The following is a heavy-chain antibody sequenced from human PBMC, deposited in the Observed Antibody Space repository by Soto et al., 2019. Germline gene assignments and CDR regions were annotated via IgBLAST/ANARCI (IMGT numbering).Heavy chain of an antibody. CDR1: RDSVSSNSAA. CDR2: TYYRSKWYN. J-gene: IGHJ6*02. CDR3: ARDARDIVATFGGEGYYYYYGMDV. Sequence: SQTLSLTCAISRDSVSSNSAAWNWIRQSPSRGLEWLGRTYYRSKWYNDYAVSVESRITINPDTSKNQFSLQLNSVTPEDTAVYYCARDARDIVATFGGEGYYYYYGMDVRGQGTTVPVSS. D-gene: IGHD5-12*01. V-gene: IGHV6-1*01.